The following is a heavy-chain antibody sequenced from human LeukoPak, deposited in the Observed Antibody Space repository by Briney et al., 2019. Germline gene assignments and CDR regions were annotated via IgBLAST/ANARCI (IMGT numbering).Heavy chain of an antibody. V-gene: IGHV1-8*02. CDR3: ALGVGATTGWFDP. D-gene: IGHD1-26*01. J-gene: IGHJ5*02. CDR2: MNPNSGNT. Sequence: ASVKVPCKASGYTFTSYGISWVRQAPGQGLEWMGWMNPNSGNTGYAQKFQGRVTMTRNTSISTAYMELSSLRSEDTAVYYCALGVGATTGWFDPWGQGTLVTVSS. CDR1: GYTFTSYG.